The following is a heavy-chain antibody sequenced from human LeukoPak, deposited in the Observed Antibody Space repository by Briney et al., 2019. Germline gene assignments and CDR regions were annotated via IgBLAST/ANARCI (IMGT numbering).Heavy chain of an antibody. V-gene: IGHV4-59*01. D-gene: IGHD1-26*01. CDR1: GGSISSYY. CDR2: IYYSGST. Sequence: SETLSLTCTVSGGSISSYYWSWIRQPPGKGLEWIGDIYYSGSTKYNPSLKSRVTISVDTSKNQFSLKLSYVTAADTAVYYCARGEYSGSYYYSDYWGQGTLVTVSS. CDR3: ARGEYSGSYYYSDY. J-gene: IGHJ4*02.